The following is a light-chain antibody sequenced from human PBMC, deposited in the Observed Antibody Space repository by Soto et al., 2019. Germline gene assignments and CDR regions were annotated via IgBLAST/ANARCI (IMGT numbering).Light chain of an antibody. CDR3: QHYGDWPPYT. Sequence: EIVLTQSPATLSVSPGDRATLSCRASQSIGKNLAWYQHRPGRDPRLLIYGASNRASGIPARFSGGGSGTDFTLTISSLQPEDFAVYYCQHYGDWPPYTFGQGTNLDI. CDR2: GAS. J-gene: IGKJ2*01. CDR1: QSIGKN. V-gene: IGKV3-15*01.